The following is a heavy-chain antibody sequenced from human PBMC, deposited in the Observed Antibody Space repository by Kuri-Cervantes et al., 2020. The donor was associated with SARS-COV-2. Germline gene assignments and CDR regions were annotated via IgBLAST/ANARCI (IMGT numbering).Heavy chain of an antibody. CDR2: IDWDDDK. D-gene: IGHD4-17*01. V-gene: IGHV2-70*01. J-gene: IGHJ4*02. CDR1: GFSLSTSGVG. CDR3: ARIEYGDYCFDY. Sequence: SGPTLVKPTQTLTLTCTFSGFSLSTSGVGVGWIRQPPGKALEWLALIDWDDDKYYSTSLKTRLTISKDTSKNQVVLTMTNMDPVDTATYYCARIEYGDYCFDYWGQGTLVTVSS.